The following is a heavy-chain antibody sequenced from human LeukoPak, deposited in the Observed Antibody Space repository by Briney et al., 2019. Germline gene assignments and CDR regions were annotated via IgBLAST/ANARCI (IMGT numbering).Heavy chain of an antibody. Sequence: KPGGSLRLSCAASGFTFSDYYMSWIRQAPGKGLEWVSYISNSGIYTTYAGSVEGRFAISRDNSKHSLYLQMNSLRADDTAVYFCARAGAMDVWGQGTAVTVSS. CDR3: ARAGAMDV. J-gene: IGHJ6*02. CDR1: GFTFSDYY. D-gene: IGHD6-19*01. CDR2: ISNSGIYT. V-gene: IGHV3-11*06.